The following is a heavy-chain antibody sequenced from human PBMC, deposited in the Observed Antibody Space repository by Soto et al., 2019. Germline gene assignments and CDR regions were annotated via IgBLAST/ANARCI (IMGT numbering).Heavy chain of an antibody. CDR2: IYHSGST. J-gene: IGHJ5*02. Sequence: QLQLQESGSGLVKPSQTLSLTCAVSGGSISSGGYSWSWIRQPPGKGLEWIGYIYHSGSTYYNPSLKSRVTISVDRSKNQFSLKLSSVTAADTAVYYCARNSIAVAGTNWFEPWGQGTLVTVSS. V-gene: IGHV4-30-2*01. D-gene: IGHD6-19*01. CDR1: GGSISSGGYS. CDR3: ARNSIAVAGTNWFEP.